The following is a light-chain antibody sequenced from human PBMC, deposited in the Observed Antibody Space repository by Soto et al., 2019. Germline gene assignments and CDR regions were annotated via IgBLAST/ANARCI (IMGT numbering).Light chain of an antibody. CDR1: QAITNN. CDR3: LQRYDFPFT. J-gene: IGKJ3*01. CDR2: AAN. Sequence: AIPMTQSPSSLSASVGDRVTMTSRASQAITNNVDWFQQKPGTAPKLLIYAANSLQTGVPSRFSGSGFGTDFTLTITSLQPEDFATYFCLQRYDFPFTFGPGTKVDMK. V-gene: IGKV1-6*01.